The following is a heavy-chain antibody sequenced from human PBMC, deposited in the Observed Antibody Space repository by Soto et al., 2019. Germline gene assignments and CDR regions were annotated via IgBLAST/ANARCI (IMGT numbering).Heavy chain of an antibody. Sequence: PGGSLRLSCAASGFTVSSNYMSWVRQAPGKGLEWVSVIYSGGSTYYADSVKGRFTISRDNSKNTLYLQMNSLRAEDTAVYYCAKDRSTYYLVPPFDPWGQGTLVTVSS. CDR1: GFTVSSNY. CDR2: IYSGGST. D-gene: IGHD3-10*01. J-gene: IGHJ5*02. CDR3: AKDRSTYYLVPPFDP. V-gene: IGHV3-53*01.